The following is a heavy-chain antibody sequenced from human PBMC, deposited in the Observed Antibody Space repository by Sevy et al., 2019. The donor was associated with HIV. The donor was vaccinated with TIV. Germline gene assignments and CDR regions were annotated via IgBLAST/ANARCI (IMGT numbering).Heavy chain of an antibody. Sequence: SETLSLTCAVYGGSFSGYYWSWIRQPPGKGLEWIGEINHSGSTNYNPSLKKRVTISVDTSNKRYTRKLSSVTTADTAVYYCAGGRHILSGYYTRFWDYWGQGTLVTVSS. CDR2: INHSGST. J-gene: IGHJ4*02. CDR3: AGGRHILSGYYTRFWDY. CDR1: GGSFSGYY. V-gene: IGHV4-34*01. D-gene: IGHD3-9*01.